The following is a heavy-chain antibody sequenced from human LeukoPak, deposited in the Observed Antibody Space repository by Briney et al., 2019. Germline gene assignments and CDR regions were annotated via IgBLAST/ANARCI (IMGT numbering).Heavy chain of an antibody. J-gene: IGHJ4*02. CDR1: GFTFSTYV. V-gene: IGHV3-30*02. CDR3: AKDENYCVNNVCYKNHFDY. CDR2: IRFDGTNE. D-gene: IGHD2-15*01. Sequence: GGSLRLSCTASGFTFSTYVMHWVRQAPGMGLEWVAFIRFDGTNEYYVDSVKGGLTISRDNSKNTLFLQTNSLRADDTALYYSAKDENYCVNNVCYKNHFDYWGQGTLVTVSS.